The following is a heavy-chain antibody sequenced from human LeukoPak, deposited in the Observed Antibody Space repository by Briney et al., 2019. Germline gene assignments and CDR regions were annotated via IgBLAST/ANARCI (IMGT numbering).Heavy chain of an antibody. V-gene: IGHV3-33*01. CDR1: GFTFSTSG. Sequence: GGSLRLSCAASGFTFSTSGMHWVRQAPGKGLEWVAVIWYDGSNKYYADSVKGRFTISRDNSKNTLYLQMNSLRAEDTAVYYCARDHVVVPAVRAGGGWRSYYFDSGARGPW. D-gene: IGHD2-2*01. CDR3: ARDHVVVPAVRAGGGWRSYYFDS. CDR2: IWYDGSNK. J-gene: IGHJ4*02.